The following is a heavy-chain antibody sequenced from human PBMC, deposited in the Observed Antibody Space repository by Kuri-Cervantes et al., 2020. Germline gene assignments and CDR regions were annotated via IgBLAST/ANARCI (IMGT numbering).Heavy chain of an antibody. Sequence: GESLKISCAASGFTFSSSWMTWVRQAPGKGLEWVTNINPYGSEINYVDSVRGRFTISRDNSKNTLSLQMNSLRPEDTAVYYCAKAGDRWELLDYWGQGILVTVSS. D-gene: IGHD1-26*01. J-gene: IGHJ4*02. CDR2: INPYGSEI. V-gene: IGHV3-7*01. CDR3: AKAGDRWELLDY. CDR1: GFTFSSSW.